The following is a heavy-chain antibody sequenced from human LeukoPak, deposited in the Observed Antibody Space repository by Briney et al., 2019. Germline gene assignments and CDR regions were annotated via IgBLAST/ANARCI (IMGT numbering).Heavy chain of an antibody. CDR3: ARGEDYMDV. CDR2: MNPNSGNT. V-gene: IGHV1-8*02. Sequence: ASVKVSCKVTGGIFSNYPISWVRQATGQGLEWMGWMNPNSGNTGYAQKFQGRVTMTRNTSISTAYMELSSLRSEDTAVYYCARGEDYMDVWGKGTTVTVSS. J-gene: IGHJ6*03. CDR1: GGIFSNYP.